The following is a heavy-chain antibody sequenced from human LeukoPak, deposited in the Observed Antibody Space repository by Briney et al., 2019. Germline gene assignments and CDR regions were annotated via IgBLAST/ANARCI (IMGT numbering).Heavy chain of an antibody. CDR3: ARDRSLHY. V-gene: IGHV4-61*02. CDR2: IYTSGST. J-gene: IGHJ4*02. CDR1: GGSISSGSYY. Sequence: SETLSLTCTVSGGSISSGSYYWSWIRQPAGKGLEWIGRIYTSGSTNYNPSLKSRVTISVDTSKNQFSLKLSSVTAADTAVYYCARDRSLHYWGQGTLVTVSS.